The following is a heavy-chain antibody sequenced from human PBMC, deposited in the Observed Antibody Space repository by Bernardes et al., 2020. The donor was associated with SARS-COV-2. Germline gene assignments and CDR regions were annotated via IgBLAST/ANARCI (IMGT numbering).Heavy chain of an antibody. D-gene: IGHD6-19*01. Sequence: GGSLSLSCAASGFTFTTYAVTWVRQAPGKGLEWVSTISITGNTYYADFVMGRFTISTDNSKNTLYLQMNSLIAEDTAAYYCVRDPTRSVGWFGMDGWGQGPAVTVSS. J-gene: IGHJ6*02. CDR1: GFTFTTYA. V-gene: IGHV3-23*01. CDR3: VRDPTRSVGWFGMDG. CDR2: ISITGNT.